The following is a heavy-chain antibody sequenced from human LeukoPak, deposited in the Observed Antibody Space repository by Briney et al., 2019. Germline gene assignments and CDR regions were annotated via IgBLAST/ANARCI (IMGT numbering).Heavy chain of an antibody. J-gene: IGHJ6*03. Sequence: ASVKVSCKASGYTFTGYYMHWVRQAPGQGLEWMGWINPNSGGTNYAQKFQGRVTMTRDTSISTAYMELSRLRSDDTAVYYCASMIAAGSYYYYYVDVWGKGTTVTVSS. D-gene: IGHD6-13*01. CDR2: INPNSGGT. CDR1: GYTFTGYY. V-gene: IGHV1-2*02. CDR3: ASMIAAGSYYYYYVDV.